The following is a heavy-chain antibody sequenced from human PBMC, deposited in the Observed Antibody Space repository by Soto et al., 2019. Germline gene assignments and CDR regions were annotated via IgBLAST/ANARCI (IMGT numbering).Heavy chain of an antibody. CDR1: GFTFTSSA. J-gene: IGHJ6*02. V-gene: IGHV1-58*01. Sequence: SVKVSCKASGFTFTSSAVQWVRQARGQRLEWIGWIVVGSGDTNYAQKFQERVTITRDMSTSTAYMELSSLRSEDTAVYYCAAELRREVYYYYGMDVWGQGTTVTVSS. CDR2: IVVGSGDT. CDR3: AAELRREVYYYYGMDV.